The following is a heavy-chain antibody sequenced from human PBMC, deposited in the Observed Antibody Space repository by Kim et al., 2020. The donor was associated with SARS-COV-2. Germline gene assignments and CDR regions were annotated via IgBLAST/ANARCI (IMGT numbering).Heavy chain of an antibody. Sequence: GGSLRLSCAASGFTFSNAWMSWVRQAPGKGLEWVGRIKSKTDGGTTDYAAPVKGRFTISRDDSKNTLYLQMNSLKTEDTAVYYCTTEGGAANDYYYYGMDVWGQGTTVTVSS. D-gene: IGHD1-1*01. CDR2: IKSKTDGGTT. CDR1: GFTFSNAW. CDR3: TTEGGAANDYYYYGMDV. V-gene: IGHV3-15*01. J-gene: IGHJ6*02.